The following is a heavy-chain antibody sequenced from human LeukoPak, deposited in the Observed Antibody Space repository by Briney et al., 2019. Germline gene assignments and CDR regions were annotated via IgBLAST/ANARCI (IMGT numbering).Heavy chain of an antibody. J-gene: IGHJ4*02. Sequence: PGGSLRLSCAASGFTFDDYAMHCVRQAPGKGLEWVSGISWNSGSIYYADSVEGRFTISRENAKNSLYLQMNSLRAEDTALYYCAKDPSRQPWPNSFDYWGQGTLVTV. D-gene: IGHD5-18*01. CDR3: AKDPSRQPWPNSFDY. V-gene: IGHV3-9*01. CDR1: GFTFDDYA. CDR2: ISWNSGSI.